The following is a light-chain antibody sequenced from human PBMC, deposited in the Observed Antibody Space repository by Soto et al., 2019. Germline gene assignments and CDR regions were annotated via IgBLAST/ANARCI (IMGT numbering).Light chain of an antibody. Sequence: EIVMTQYPAALSVSPGERATFSCRASQSVSSDLAWYQQKPGQAPRLLIYGASTRATGIPARVSGSGSGTEFTLTISSLQSEDCAVYYCQQYNNWPLTFGGGTKVDI. CDR3: QQYNNWPLT. J-gene: IGKJ4*01. CDR2: GAS. V-gene: IGKV3-15*01. CDR1: QSVSSD.